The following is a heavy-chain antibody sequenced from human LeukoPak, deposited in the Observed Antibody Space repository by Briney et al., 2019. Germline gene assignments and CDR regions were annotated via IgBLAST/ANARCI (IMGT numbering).Heavy chain of an antibody. CDR2: IYYGGGT. D-gene: IGHD6-13*01. CDR1: GNSFGDYY. V-gene: IGHV4-59*05. CDR3: ARGRELAKRTLGYSSNWSRGGSDY. Sequence: SETLSLTCTVSGNSFGDYYWSWIRQPAGKGLEWIGRIYYGGGTDYNSFLKSRVTISVDTSKNQFSLRLSSVTAADTAVYYCARGRELAKRTLGYSSNWSRGGSDYWGQGTLVTVSS. J-gene: IGHJ4*02.